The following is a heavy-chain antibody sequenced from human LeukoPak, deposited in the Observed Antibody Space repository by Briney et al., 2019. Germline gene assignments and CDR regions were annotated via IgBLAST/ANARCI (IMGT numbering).Heavy chain of an antibody. D-gene: IGHD3-22*01. Sequence: ASVKVSCKASGYTFTGYYMHWVRQAPGQGLEWMGWINPNSGGTNYAQKFQGWVTMTRDTSISTAYMELSRLRSDDTAVYYCARGGVLYYDGSGYYYDYWGQGTLVTVSS. J-gene: IGHJ4*02. CDR2: INPNSGGT. CDR3: ARGGVLYYDGSGYYYDY. CDR1: GYTFTGYY. V-gene: IGHV1-2*04.